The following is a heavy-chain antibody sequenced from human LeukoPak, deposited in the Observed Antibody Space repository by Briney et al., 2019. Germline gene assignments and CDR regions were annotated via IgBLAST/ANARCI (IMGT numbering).Heavy chain of an antibody. J-gene: IGHJ6*03. Sequence: SVKVSCKASGGTFSSYAISWVRQAPGQGLEWMGGIIPIFGTANYAQKFQSRVTITADESTSTAYMELSSLRSEDTAVYYCARDHGSGYYYMDVWGKRTTVTVSS. CDR1: GGTFSSYA. CDR3: ARDHGSGYYYMDV. CDR2: IIPIFGTA. V-gene: IGHV1-69*01. D-gene: IGHD3-10*01.